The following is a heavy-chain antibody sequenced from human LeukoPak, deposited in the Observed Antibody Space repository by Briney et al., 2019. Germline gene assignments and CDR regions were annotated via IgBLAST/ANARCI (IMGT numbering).Heavy chain of an antibody. CDR1: GGSFSGYY. V-gene: IGHV4-34*01. J-gene: IGHJ3*02. Sequence: SETLSLTCAVYGGSFSGYYWSWIRQPPGKGLEWIGEINHSGSTNYNPSLKSRVTISVDTSKNQFSLKLSSVTAADTAVYYCARAPAYSSGWYPHDAFDIWGQGTMVTVSS. CDR3: ARAPAYSSGWYPHDAFDI. D-gene: IGHD6-19*01. CDR2: INHSGST.